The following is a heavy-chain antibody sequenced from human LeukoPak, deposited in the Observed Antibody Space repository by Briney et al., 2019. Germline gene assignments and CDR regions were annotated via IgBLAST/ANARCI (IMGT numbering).Heavy chain of an antibody. CDR1: GFTFDDYA. CDR3: AKDINDSSGYCLDY. J-gene: IGHJ4*02. CDR2: ISWNSGSI. V-gene: IGHV3-9*01. Sequence: GGSLRLSCAASGFTFDDYAMHWVRQAPGKGLEWVSGISWNSGSIGYADSVKGRFTISRDNAKNSLYLQMNSLRAEDTALYYCAKDINDSSGYCLDYWGQGTLVTVSS. D-gene: IGHD3-22*01.